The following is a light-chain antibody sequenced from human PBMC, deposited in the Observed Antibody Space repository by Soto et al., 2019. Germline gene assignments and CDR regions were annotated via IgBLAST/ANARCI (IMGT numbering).Light chain of an antibody. V-gene: IGLV6-57*02. J-gene: IGLJ2*01. CDR1: SGSIASNY. Sequence: NFMLTQPHSVSESPGKTVTISCTGSSGSIASNYVQWYQQRPGSAPTTVIYEDNQRPSGVPDRFSASIDSSSNSASLTIAGLTTEDEADYYCHSYASNKDVVFGGGTKVPLL. CDR2: EDN. CDR3: HSYASNKDVV.